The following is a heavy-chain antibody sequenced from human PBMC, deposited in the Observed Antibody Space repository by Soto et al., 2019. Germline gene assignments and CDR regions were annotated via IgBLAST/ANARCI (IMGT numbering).Heavy chain of an antibody. V-gene: IGHV1-18*01. J-gene: IGHJ4*02. Sequence: QVQLVQSGAEVKKPGASVKVSCKASGYTFTSYGISWVRQAPGQGLEWMGWISAYNGNTNYAQKLQGRVTMTTDTSTSTAYMELRSLRSDDTAVYYCAKRTPYCSSTSCYLLDYWGQGTLVTVSS. D-gene: IGHD2-2*01. CDR2: ISAYNGNT. CDR3: AKRTPYCSSTSCYLLDY. CDR1: GYTFTSYG.